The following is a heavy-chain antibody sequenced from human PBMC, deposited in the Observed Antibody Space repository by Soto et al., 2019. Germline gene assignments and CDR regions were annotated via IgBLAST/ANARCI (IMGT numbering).Heavy chain of an antibody. CDR2: INSDGSST. Sequence: PGGSLRLSCAASGFTFSSYLMHWVRQAPGKGLVWVSRINSDGSSTSYADSVKGRFTISRDNAKNTLYLQMNSLRAEDTAVYYCARDYCSSTSCYLVHDAFDIWGQGTMVTVSS. CDR1: GFTFSSYL. V-gene: IGHV3-74*01. CDR3: ARDYCSSTSCYLVHDAFDI. D-gene: IGHD2-2*01. J-gene: IGHJ3*02.